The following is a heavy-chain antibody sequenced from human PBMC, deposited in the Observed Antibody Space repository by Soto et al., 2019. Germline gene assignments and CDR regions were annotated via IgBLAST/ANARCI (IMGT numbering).Heavy chain of an antibody. CDR1: GFTFSSYA. D-gene: IGHD6-13*01. CDR3: AKGLIAARGGQGYYYYGVDV. Sequence: GGSLRLSCAASGFTFSSYAMSWVRQAPGKGLEWVSAISGSGGSTYYADSVKGRFTISRDNSKNTLYLQMNSLRAEDTAVYYCAKGLIAARGGQGYYYYGVDVWGQGTTVTVSS. J-gene: IGHJ6*02. V-gene: IGHV3-23*01. CDR2: ISGSGGST.